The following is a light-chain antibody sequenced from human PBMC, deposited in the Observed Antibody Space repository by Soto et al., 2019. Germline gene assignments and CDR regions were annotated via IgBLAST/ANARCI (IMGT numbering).Light chain of an antibody. Sequence: DIPMTQSPSSLSASVGDRVTITCRASQSISSYLNWYQQKPGNAPKLLIYAASSLQSGVPSRFSGSGSGTDFTLTISSLQPEDFATYYCQQSYSTPPCTFGQGTKLEIK. CDR1: QSISSY. CDR2: AAS. V-gene: IGKV1-39*01. CDR3: QQSYSTPPCT. J-gene: IGKJ2*02.